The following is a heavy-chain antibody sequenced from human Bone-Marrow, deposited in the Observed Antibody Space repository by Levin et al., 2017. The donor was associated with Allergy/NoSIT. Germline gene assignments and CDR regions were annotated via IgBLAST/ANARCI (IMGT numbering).Heavy chain of an antibody. CDR3: ARRMDVSGSYPRDNWFDP. Sequence: ASETLSLTCIVSGASINTNTYHWGWIRQPPGKGLEWIGLISSSGITHYNPSLQSRVILSIDTSKNQFSMMLDSVTAADTAVYYCARRMDVSGSYPRDNWFDPWGHGTLVTVSA. V-gene: IGHV4-39*01. CDR2: ISSSGIT. CDR1: GASINTNTYH. J-gene: IGHJ5*02. D-gene: IGHD3-10*01.